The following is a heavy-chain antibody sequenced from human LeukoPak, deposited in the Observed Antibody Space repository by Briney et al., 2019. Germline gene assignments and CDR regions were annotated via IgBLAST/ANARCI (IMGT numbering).Heavy chain of an antibody. CDR3: ARAMDF. CDR2: IKEDGSEK. Sequence: GGSLRLSCAASGFTFSSYWMTRVRQTPGKGLEWVANIKEDGSEKYYVDSVKGRFTISRDNARNSLYLQMNSLRVEDTAVHYCARAMDFWGQGTLVTVSS. V-gene: IGHV3-7*03. J-gene: IGHJ4*02. CDR1: GFTFSSYW.